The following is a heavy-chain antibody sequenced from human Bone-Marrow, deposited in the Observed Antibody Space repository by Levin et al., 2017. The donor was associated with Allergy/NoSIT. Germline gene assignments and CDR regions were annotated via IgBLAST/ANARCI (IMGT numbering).Heavy chain of an antibody. CDR2: INPNSGDT. CDR1: GYTFTGNY. CDR3: ARERVAPTTNIFEI. J-gene: IGHJ3*02. Sequence: GASVKVSCKASGYTFTGNYIHWVRQAPGQGLEWMGWINPNSGDTNYAQKFQGRVTLTRDTSISTTYMELSRLRSDDTAVYYCARERVAPTTNIFEIWGLGTMVTVSS. D-gene: IGHD1-26*01. V-gene: IGHV1-2*02.